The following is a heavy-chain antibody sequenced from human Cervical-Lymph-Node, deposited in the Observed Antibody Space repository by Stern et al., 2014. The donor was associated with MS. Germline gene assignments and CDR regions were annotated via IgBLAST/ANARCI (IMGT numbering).Heavy chain of an antibody. Sequence: VQLVQSGGGVVQPGRSLRLSCAASGFSFSRYAMHWVRQAPGKGLEWGALIWYDGSNPYYADSVTGRFTISRDNFKNTLYLQMNSLRAEDTAVYYCASAYSSSHYYFDYWGQGTLVTVPS. CDR2: IWYDGSNP. CDR1: GFSFSRYA. CDR3: ASAYSSSHYYFDY. J-gene: IGHJ4*02. D-gene: IGHD6-13*01. V-gene: IGHV3-33*01.